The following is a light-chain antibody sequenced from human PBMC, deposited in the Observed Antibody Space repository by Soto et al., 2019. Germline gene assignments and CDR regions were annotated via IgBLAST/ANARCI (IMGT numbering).Light chain of an antibody. CDR3: QHYSNWPPFT. V-gene: IGKV3-15*01. CDR1: QSVNIN. Sequence: EIVMTQSPATLSVSPGERATLSCRASQSVNINLAWYQHKPGQAPRLLIFGSSSRANGIPARFSGSGSGTEFTLTISSLQSEDFAVYYCQHYSNWPPFTFGQGTRLEIK. J-gene: IGKJ5*01. CDR2: GSS.